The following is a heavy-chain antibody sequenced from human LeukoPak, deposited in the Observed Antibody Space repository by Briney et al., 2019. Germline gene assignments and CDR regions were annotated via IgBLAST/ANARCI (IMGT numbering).Heavy chain of an antibody. Sequence: SETLSLTRTVSGYSISSGYYWGWIRRPPGKGLEWIGSIYHSGSTYYNPSRKSRVTISVDTSKNQFSLRLSSVTAADTAVYYCARQSLGYCGGDCYSGFDYWGQGILVTVSS. V-gene: IGHV4-38-2*02. CDR2: IYHSGST. CDR1: GYSISSGYY. CDR3: ARQSLGYCGGDCYSGFDY. J-gene: IGHJ4*02. D-gene: IGHD2-21*01.